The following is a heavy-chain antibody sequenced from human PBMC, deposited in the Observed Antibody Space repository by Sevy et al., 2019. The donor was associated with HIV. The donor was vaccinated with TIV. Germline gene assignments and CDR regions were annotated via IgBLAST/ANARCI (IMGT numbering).Heavy chain of an antibody. J-gene: IGHJ3*02. V-gene: IGHV5-51*04. D-gene: IGHD3-16*02. CDR1: GYSFTSYW. Sequence: GESLTISCKGSGYSFTSYWIGWVRQMPGKGLEWMGIIYPGDSDTRYSPSFQGQVTISADKPISTAYLQWSSLKASDTAMYYCASLESDLGELSLGGFRAFDIWGQGTMVTVSS. CDR2: IYPGDSDT. CDR3: ASLESDLGELSLGGFRAFDI.